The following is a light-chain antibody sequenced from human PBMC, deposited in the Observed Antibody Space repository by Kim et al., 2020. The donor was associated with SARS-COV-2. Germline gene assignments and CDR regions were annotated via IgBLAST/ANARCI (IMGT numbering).Light chain of an antibody. V-gene: IGLV3-25*03. CDR2: KCS. CDR3: QSADSSGTYLV. Sequence: QRHTDRITCSGVAWPKKYDYWYRQKPGQAPEVVIYKCSERSSGIPERFSGASAGTTVTLKISGVQAEDEADYCCQSADSSGTYLVLGGGTQLTVL. J-gene: IGLJ2*01. CDR1: AWPKKY.